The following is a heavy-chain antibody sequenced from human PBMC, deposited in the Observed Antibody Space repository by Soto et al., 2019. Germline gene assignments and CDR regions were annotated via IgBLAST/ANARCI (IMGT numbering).Heavy chain of an antibody. CDR3: ARRLRELLWFGESPTRGNWYFDL. CDR1: GGSISSSSYY. Sequence: SETLSLTCTVSGGSISSSSYYWGWIRQPPGKGLEWIGSIYYSGSTYYNPSLKSRVTISVDTSKNQFSLKLSSVTAADTAVYYCARRLRELLWFGESPTRGNWYFDLWGRGTLVTV. CDR2: IYYSGST. J-gene: IGHJ2*01. V-gene: IGHV4-39*01. D-gene: IGHD3-10*01.